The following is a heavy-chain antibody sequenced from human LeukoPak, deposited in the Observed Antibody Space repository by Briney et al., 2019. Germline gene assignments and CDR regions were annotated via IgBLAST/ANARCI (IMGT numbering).Heavy chain of an antibody. CDR1: GYTFTSYG. CDR3: AREAVTVLRYYYYGMDV. J-gene: IGHJ6*02. V-gene: IGHV1-18*01. CDR2: ISAYNGNT. Sequence: ASVKVSCKASGYTFTSYGISWVRQAPGQGLEWMGWISAYNGNTNYAQKLQGRVTMTTDTSTSTAYMELRSLRSDGTAVYYCAREAVTVLRYYYYGMDVWGQGTTVTVSS. D-gene: IGHD4-17*01.